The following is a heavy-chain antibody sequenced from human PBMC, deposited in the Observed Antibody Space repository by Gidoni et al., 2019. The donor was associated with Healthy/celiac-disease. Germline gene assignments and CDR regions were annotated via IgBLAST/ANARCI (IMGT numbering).Heavy chain of an antibody. J-gene: IGHJ3*02. CDR1: GFTLDDYG. CDR3: ARHLQAMIVVVIKLGGDAFDI. CDR2: INWNGGST. V-gene: IGHV3-20*04. Sequence: EVQLVESGGGVVRPGGSLRLSCAASGFTLDDYGMSWVRQAPGKGLEWVSGINWNGGSTGYADSVKGRFTISRDNAKNSLYLQMNSLRAEDTALYYCARHLQAMIVVVIKLGGDAFDIWGQGTMVTVSS. D-gene: IGHD3-22*01.